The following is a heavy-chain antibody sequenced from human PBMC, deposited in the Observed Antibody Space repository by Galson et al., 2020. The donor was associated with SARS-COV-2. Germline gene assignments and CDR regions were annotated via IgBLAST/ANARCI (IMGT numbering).Heavy chain of an antibody. CDR2: IFYDGSNT. Sequence: GESLKISCAASGFTFNNHAMHWVRQALGKGLEWVAQIFYDGSNTYYVDSVKGRFTISRDNSENTVYLQMNNLRAEDTAVYYCARDGQSTSGWAFDYWGQGTLVTVSS. J-gene: IGHJ4*02. V-gene: IGHV3-33*01. CDR1: GFTFNNHA. CDR3: ARDGQSTSGWAFDY. D-gene: IGHD6-19*01.